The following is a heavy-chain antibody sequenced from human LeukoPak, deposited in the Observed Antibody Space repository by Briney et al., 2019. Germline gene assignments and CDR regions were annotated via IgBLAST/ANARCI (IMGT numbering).Heavy chain of an antibody. J-gene: IGHJ4*02. Sequence: GGSLRLSCAASGFTFSSYEMNWVRQAPGKGLEWVSYISSSGSTIYYADSVKGRFTISRDNAKNSLYLQMNSLRAEDTAVYYCARDWDYYDSSTPYGYWGQGTLVTVSS. D-gene: IGHD3-22*01. V-gene: IGHV3-48*03. CDR1: GFTFSSYE. CDR2: ISSSGSTI. CDR3: ARDWDYYDSSTPYGY.